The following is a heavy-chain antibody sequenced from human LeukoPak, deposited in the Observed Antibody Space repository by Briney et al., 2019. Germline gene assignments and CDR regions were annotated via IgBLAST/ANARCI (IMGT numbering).Heavy chain of an antibody. J-gene: IGHJ6*03. V-gene: IGHV1-2*02. CDR1: GYTFTAYY. Sequence: GASVKVSCKASGYTFTAYYVHWVRQAPGQGLEWMGWITPNSGGTKYAQKFQGRVTMTRDTSISTAYMELSRLRSDDTAVYYCAREGVVVPAVNYYYYMDVWGKGTTVTVSS. CDR3: AREGVVVPAVNYYYYMDV. CDR2: ITPNSGGT. D-gene: IGHD2-2*01.